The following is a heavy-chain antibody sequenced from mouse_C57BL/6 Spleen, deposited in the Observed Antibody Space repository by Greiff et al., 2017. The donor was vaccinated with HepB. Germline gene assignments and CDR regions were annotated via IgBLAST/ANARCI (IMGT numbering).Heavy chain of an antibody. V-gene: IGHV1-50*01. Sequence: QVQLQQPGAELVKPGASVKLSCKASGYTFTSYWMQWVKQRPGQGLEWIGEIDPSDSYTNYNQKFKGKATLTVDTSSSTAYMQRSSLTSEDSAVYYCASGYYGGGDYWGQGTSVTVSS. D-gene: IGHD1-1*01. CDR3: ASGYYGGGDY. CDR1: GYTFTSYW. J-gene: IGHJ4*01. CDR2: IDPSDSYT.